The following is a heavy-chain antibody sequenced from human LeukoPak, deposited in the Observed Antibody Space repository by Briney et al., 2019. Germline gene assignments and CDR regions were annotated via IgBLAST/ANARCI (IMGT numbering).Heavy chain of an antibody. D-gene: IGHD3-22*01. V-gene: IGHV3-48*01. CDR2: ISSGSTI. Sequence: GGSLRLSCAASGFTFSSHSMNWVRQAPGKGLEWVSYISSGSTIYYADSVKGRFTISRDNAKNSLYLQMNSLRAEDTAVYYCARGAYYYEDWGQGTLVTVSS. J-gene: IGHJ4*02. CDR1: GFTFSSHS. CDR3: ARGAYYYED.